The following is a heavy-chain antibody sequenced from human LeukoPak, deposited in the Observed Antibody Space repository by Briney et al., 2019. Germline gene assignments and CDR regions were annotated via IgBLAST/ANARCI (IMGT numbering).Heavy chain of an antibody. CDR3: ARGVSSQYYYYGMDV. D-gene: IGHD6-13*01. J-gene: IGHJ6*02. CDR2: ISSSGSTI. Sequence: GGSLRLSCAASGFTFSDYYMSWIRQAPGKGLEWVSYISSSGSTIYYADSVKGRFTISRDNAKNSLYLQMNSLRAEDTAAYYCARGVSSQYYYYGMDVWGQGTTVTVSS. CDR1: GFTFSDYY. V-gene: IGHV3-11*01.